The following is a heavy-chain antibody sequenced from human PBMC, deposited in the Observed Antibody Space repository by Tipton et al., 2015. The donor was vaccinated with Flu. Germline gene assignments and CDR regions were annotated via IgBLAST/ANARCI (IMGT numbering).Heavy chain of an antibody. Sequence: QLVQSGAEVKKPGESLQISCKGSGYTFTSYWIGWVRQMPGNGLEWMGFIYPGDSDTRYSPSFQGQFTISTDKSISTAYLQWSRLQAPDTPMYYCASGPSRTKWYFVISGRSTLVTVSS. CDR1: GYTFTSYW. CDR3: ASGPSRTKWYFVI. CDR2: IYPGDSDT. J-gene: IGHJ2*01. D-gene: IGHD1-14*01. V-gene: IGHV5-51*03.